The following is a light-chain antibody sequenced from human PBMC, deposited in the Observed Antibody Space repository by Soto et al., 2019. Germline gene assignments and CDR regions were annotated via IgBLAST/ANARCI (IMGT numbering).Light chain of an antibody. V-gene: IGLV6-57*01. CDR1: SGSIASNY. CDR2: EDY. J-gene: IGLJ3*02. Sequence: NFMLTQPHSVSESPGKTVTISCTRSSGSIASNYVQGYQQRPGSSPTTVIYEDYQRPSGVPDRFSGSIDSSSNSASLTISGLETEEEADYYCQSYDATNQVFGGGTKLTVL. CDR3: QSYDATNQV.